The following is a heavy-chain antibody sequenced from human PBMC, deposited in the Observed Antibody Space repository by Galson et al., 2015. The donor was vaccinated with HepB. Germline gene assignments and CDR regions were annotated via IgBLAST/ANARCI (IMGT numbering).Heavy chain of an antibody. D-gene: IGHD1-14*01. Sequence: LRLSCAASGFTFSDAWMSWVRQAPGKGLEWVGRVKSRTFGGTADYGTPVKGRFTISRDDSKHTLFLLMNSLKTEDTAVYYCTTTVRPEDFVDYWGQGSLVTVSS. CDR2: VKSRTFGGTA. J-gene: IGHJ4*02. V-gene: IGHV3-15*01. CDR3: TTTVRPEDFVDY. CDR1: GFTFSDAW.